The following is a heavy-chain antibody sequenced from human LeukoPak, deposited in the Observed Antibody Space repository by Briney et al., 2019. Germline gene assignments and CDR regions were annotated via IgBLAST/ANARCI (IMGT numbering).Heavy chain of an antibody. D-gene: IGHD1-14*01. J-gene: IGHJ4*02. CDR1: GGSISGYY. CDR3: ARGGLTSRPEFYFDY. CDR2: LYFSGST. V-gene: IGHV4-59*01. Sequence: SETLSLTCTVSGGSISGYYWSWIRQPPGKALEWIGYLYFSGSTSYHPPLESRVTMSVDTSKNQLSLRLSSVTAADTAVYYCARGGLTSRPEFYFDYWGQGILVTVSS.